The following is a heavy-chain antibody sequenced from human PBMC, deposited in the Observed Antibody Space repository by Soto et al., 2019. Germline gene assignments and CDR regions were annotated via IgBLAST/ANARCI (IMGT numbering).Heavy chain of an antibody. CDR3: ASYDYYGSGSSLY. V-gene: IGHV4-59*01. D-gene: IGHD3-10*01. CDR2: VSYSGTT. CDR1: GGSMSIYY. J-gene: IGHJ4*02. Sequence: QVQLQESGPRLVKPSETLSLTCTVSGGSMSIYYWSWIRQPPGKGLEWIGCVSYSGTTFYNPSLNSRVTISIDTSKTQFSLNLNSVTAADTAVYYCASYDYYGSGSSLYWGQGALVTVSS.